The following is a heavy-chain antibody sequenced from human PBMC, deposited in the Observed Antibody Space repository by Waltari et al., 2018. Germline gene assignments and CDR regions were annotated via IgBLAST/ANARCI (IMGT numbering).Heavy chain of an antibody. CDR3: AREGGGYSYGSPSA. Sequence: QVQLVQSGAEVKKPGASVTVSCKASGYNFTGYEMHWVRQAPGQGLEWMGWINPNSGGTNYAQKFQGRVTMTRDTSISTAYMELSRLRSDDTAVYYCAREGGGYSYGSPSAWGQGTLVTVSS. D-gene: IGHD5-18*01. J-gene: IGHJ5*02. CDR1: GYNFTGYE. CDR2: INPNSGGT. V-gene: IGHV1-2*02.